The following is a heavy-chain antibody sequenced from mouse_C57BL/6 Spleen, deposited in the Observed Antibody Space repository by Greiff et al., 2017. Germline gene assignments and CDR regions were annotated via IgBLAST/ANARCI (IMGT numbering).Heavy chain of an antibody. CDR1: GYTFTEYT. CDR3: ARHEGGRQLRSRGFSY. CDR2: FYPGSGSI. J-gene: IGHJ2*01. D-gene: IGHD3-2*02. Sequence: VQLVESGAELVKPGASVKLSCKASGYTFTEYTIHWVKQRSGQGLEWIGWFYPGSGSIKYNEKFKDKATLTADKSSSTVYMELSRLTSEDSAVYFCARHEGGRQLRSRGFSYWGQGTTLTVSS. V-gene: IGHV1-62-2*01.